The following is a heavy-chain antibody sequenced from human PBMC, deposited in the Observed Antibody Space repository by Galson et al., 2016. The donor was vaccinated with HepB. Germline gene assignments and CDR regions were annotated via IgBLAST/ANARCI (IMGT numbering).Heavy chain of an antibody. V-gene: IGHV4-31*03. CDR2: IYYSGST. Sequence: TLSLTCTVSGGSISSGGYCWNWIRQHPGKGLDWIGYIYYSGSTYYNPSLKSRVTISVDTSKNQFSLKLSSVTAADTAVYYCARDRGAPYYYYGMDVWGQGTTVTVSS. D-gene: IGHD1-26*01. J-gene: IGHJ6*02. CDR3: ARDRGAPYYYYGMDV. CDR1: GGSISSGGYC.